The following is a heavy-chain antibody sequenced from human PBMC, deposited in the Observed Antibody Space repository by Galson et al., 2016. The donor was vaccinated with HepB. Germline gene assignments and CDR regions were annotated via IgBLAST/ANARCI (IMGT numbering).Heavy chain of an antibody. CDR2: ISHDGSNT. CDR3: AKDVAPPAIAVPGTWGNWFDP. CDR1: GFTFNTYG. V-gene: IGHV3-30*18. J-gene: IGHJ5*02. D-gene: IGHD6-19*01. Sequence: SLRLSCAASGFTFNTYGMHWVRQAPGKGLDWVAVISHDGSNTYYADSVKGRFTISRDNSKNTLYLQMNSLSAEDTAVYYCAKDVAPPAIAVPGTWGNWFDPWGQGTLVTVSS.